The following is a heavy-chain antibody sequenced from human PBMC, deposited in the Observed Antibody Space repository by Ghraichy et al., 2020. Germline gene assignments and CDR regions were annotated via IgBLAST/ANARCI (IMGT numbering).Heavy chain of an antibody. V-gene: IGHV3-23*01. CDR2: ISGSGGNT. Sequence: GGSLRLSCAASGFTFGSNAMSWVRQAPGKGLEWVSTISGSGGNTHYADSVKGRFTISRDNSKNTVDLHMHSLRADDTAVYYCTRDPGYCSTSAFYAEGGWCDSWGHVALVTVSS. D-gene: IGHD2-2*01. CDR3: TRDPGYCSTSAFYAEGGWCDS. J-gene: IGHJ5*01. CDR1: GFTFGSNA.